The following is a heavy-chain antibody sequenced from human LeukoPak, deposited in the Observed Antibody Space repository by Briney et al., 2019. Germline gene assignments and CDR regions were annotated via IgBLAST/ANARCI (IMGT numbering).Heavy chain of an antibody. J-gene: IGHJ3*02. CDR1: GYTFTNYY. V-gene: IGHV1-46*01. CDR3: ARDQDWNYAFDI. Sequence: ASVKVSCKASGYTFTNYYVHWVRQAPGQGLEWMGIINPSGGTTRYAQKFQGRVTMIRDTSTTTVYMELSSLRSEDTAVYYCARDQDWNYAFDIWGQGTMVTVSS. CDR2: INPSGGTT. D-gene: IGHD1-7*01.